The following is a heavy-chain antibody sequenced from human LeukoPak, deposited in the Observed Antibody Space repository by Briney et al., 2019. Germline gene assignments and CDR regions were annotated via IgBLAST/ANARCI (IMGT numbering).Heavy chain of an antibody. Sequence: SETLSLTCTVSGGSIGSYYWSWVRQPPGKGLEWIGYIHYSGSTNYNPSLKTRVTISVDTSKNQFSLQLTSVTAADTAVYYCARPPYSNYGPSWFDPWGQGTLVTVSS. CDR3: ARPPYSNYGPSWFDP. CDR2: IHYSGST. V-gene: IGHV4-59*12. CDR1: GGSIGSYY. D-gene: IGHD4-11*01. J-gene: IGHJ5*02.